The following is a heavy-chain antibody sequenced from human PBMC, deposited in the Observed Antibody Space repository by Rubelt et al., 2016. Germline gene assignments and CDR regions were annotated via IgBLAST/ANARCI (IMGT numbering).Heavy chain of an antibody. V-gene: IGHV3-23*01. D-gene: IGHD3-22*01. J-gene: IGHJ6*02. Sequence: GKRLEWVSRISNSGGSPQYADSVKGRFTISRDNSKNTQYLQMNSLRAEDTAVYYCAKDGDSSGYYYDYYGMDVWGQGTTVTVSS. CDR3: AKDGDSSGYYYDYYGMDV. CDR2: ISNSGGSP.